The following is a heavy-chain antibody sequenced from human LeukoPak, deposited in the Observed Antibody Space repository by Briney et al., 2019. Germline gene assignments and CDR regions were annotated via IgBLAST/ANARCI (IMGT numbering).Heavy chain of an antibody. CDR1: GGSISSYY. V-gene: IGHV4-59*01. J-gene: IGHJ5*02. Sequence: PSETLSLTCTVSGGSISSYYWSGIRQPPGKGMEWIGYLYYSGSTNYYPSLKSRVTISVDTSKNQFSLKLSSVTAADTAVYYCARFLGTGPEDVDWFDPWGQGTLVTVSS. CDR2: LYYSGST. CDR3: ARFLGTGPEDVDWFDP. D-gene: IGHD7-27*01.